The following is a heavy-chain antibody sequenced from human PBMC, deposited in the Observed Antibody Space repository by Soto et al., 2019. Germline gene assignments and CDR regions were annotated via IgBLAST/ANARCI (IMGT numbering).Heavy chain of an antibody. Sequence: GGSLRLSCAASGFTFSTYAMAWVRQAPGKGLEWVAIISYDGSNTYYADSVKGRFTISRDNSKNTLYLQMNSLRAEDTSVYYCAKEGGLSGSYYISSSYYFDYWGQGTLVTVSS. J-gene: IGHJ4*02. CDR3: AKEGGLSGSYYISSSYYFDY. CDR2: ISYDGSNT. V-gene: IGHV3-30*18. D-gene: IGHD1-26*01. CDR1: GFTFSTYA.